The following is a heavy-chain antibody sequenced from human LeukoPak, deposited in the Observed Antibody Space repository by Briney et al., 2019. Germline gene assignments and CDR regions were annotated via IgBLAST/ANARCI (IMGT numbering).Heavy chain of an antibody. J-gene: IGHJ4*02. V-gene: IGHV1-2*02. CDR1: GSNFISYA. D-gene: IGHD3-10*01. Sequence: GASVKVSCKASGSNFISYAISWVRQAPGQGLEWMGWINPNSGGTNYAQKFQGRVTMTRDTSISTAYMELSRLRSDDTAVYYCARGGPGYYGSGILIYYFDYWGQGTLVTVSS. CDR3: ARGGPGYYGSGILIYYFDY. CDR2: INPNSGGT.